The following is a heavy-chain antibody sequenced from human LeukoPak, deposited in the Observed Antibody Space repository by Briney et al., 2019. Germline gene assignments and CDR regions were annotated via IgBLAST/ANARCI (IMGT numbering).Heavy chain of an antibody. CDR2: IYSGGRT. Sequence: GGSLRLSCAASGFTVSSNYMSWVRQAPGKGLEWVSVIYSGGRTYYADSVKGRFTISRDNSKDTLYLQMNSLRAEDTAVYYCTRESNSGYYLSYWGQGTLVTVSS. J-gene: IGHJ4*02. CDR1: GFTVSSNY. CDR3: TRESNSGYYLSY. D-gene: IGHD3-22*01. V-gene: IGHV3-66*01.